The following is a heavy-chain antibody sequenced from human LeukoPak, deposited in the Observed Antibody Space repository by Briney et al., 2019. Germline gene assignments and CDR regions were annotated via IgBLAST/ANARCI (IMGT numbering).Heavy chain of an antibody. V-gene: IGHV3-74*01. Sequence: GGSLRLSCAASGFTFSSYWMHWVRQAPGKGLVWVSRINTDGSSTSYADPVKGRFTISRDNAKNTLYLQMNSLRAEDTAVYYCARYYDFWSGYPSALDYWGQGTLVTVSS. J-gene: IGHJ4*02. CDR2: INTDGSST. CDR3: ARYYDFWSGYPSALDY. CDR1: GFTFSSYW. D-gene: IGHD3-3*01.